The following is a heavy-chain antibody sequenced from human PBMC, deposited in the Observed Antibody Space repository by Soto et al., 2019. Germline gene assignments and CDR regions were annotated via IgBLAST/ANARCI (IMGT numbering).Heavy chain of an antibody. V-gene: IGHV2-5*02. CDR3: AHYTTDAYFDV. CDR1: GFSLYTGGVG. J-gene: IGHJ6*04. CDR2: LYWDDTR. D-gene: IGHD1-1*01. Sequence: QITLKESSPTLVKPTQTLTLTCSFSGFSLYTGGVGVGWIRQPPGKALEWLALLYWDDTRRYNPSLKNTLTSAKDTSENQVVLTVTDMGPVDTGTYFCAHYTTDAYFDVRGKGATVTVSS.